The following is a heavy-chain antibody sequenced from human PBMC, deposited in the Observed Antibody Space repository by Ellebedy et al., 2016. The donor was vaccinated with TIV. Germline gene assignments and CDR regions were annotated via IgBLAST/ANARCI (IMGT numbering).Heavy chain of an antibody. CDR2: IYSSGST. CDR1: GGSISDYY. V-gene: IGHV4-4*07. J-gene: IGHJ4*02. Sequence: MPSETLSLTCTVSGGSISDYYWSWIRQPAGKGLEWIGRIYSSGSTNYNPSLKSRVTMSVDTSKNQFSLKVTSVTAADTAVYYCARQYSSGWPHFDFWGQGTLVTVSS. D-gene: IGHD6-19*01. CDR3: ARQYSSGWPHFDF.